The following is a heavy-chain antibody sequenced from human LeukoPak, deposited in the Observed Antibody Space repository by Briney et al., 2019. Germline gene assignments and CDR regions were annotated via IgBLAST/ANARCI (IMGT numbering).Heavy chain of an antibody. CDR3: ARGNLSGDDAFDI. J-gene: IGHJ3*02. Sequence: SETLSLTCTVSGGSISSRSYYWGWIRQPPGKGLEWIGSIYYSGSTYYNPSLKSRVTISVDTSKDQFSLKLSSVTAADTAVYYCARGNLSGDDAFDIWGQGTMVTVSS. D-gene: IGHD1-7*01. CDR1: GGSISSRSYY. CDR2: IYYSGST. V-gene: IGHV4-39*01.